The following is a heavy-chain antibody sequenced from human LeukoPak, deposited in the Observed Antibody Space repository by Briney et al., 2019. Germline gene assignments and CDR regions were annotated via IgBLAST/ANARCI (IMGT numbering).Heavy chain of an antibody. CDR2: ITSSSTYI. CDR3: TRTYGSGSYSPY. J-gene: IGHJ4*02. Sequence: GGSLRLSCAASGFTFSSYSMDWVRQAPGKGLEWVSSITSSSTYIYYADSVKGRFTVSRDNAKNSLYLQMNSLRAEDTALYYCTRTYGSGSYSPYWGQGTLVTVSS. CDR1: GFTFSSYS. V-gene: IGHV3-21*01. D-gene: IGHD3-10*01.